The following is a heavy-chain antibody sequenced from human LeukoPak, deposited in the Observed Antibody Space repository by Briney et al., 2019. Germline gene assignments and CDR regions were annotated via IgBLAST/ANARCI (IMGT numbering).Heavy chain of an antibody. CDR3: AKSEYCSASSCYHPFDF. D-gene: IGHD2-2*01. J-gene: IGHJ4*02. CDR1: GFTFSSYG. Sequence: GGSLRLSCAASGFTFSSYGMHWVRQAPGKGLEWVAFIRYDGSNKYYADSVKGRFTISRDNSKNTLYLQMNSLRAEDTAVYHCAKSEYCSASSCYHPFDFWGQGTLVTVSS. V-gene: IGHV3-30*02. CDR2: IRYDGSNK.